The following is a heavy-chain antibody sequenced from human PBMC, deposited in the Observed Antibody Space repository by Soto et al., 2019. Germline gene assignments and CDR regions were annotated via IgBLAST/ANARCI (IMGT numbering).Heavy chain of an antibody. CDR1: GFTFSIYA. J-gene: IGHJ4*02. V-gene: IGHV3-30-3*01. CDR2: ISYDGSNK. Sequence: PWGSLLLSCASSGFTFSIYAMPWVRQAPGKGLEWVAVISYDGSNKYYADSVKGRFTISRDNSKNTLYLQMKSLRAEDTAVYYCARPRRDGYNIGIRNFDYWGQGTMVTVSS. CDR3: ARPRRDGYNIGIRNFDY. D-gene: IGHD5-12*01.